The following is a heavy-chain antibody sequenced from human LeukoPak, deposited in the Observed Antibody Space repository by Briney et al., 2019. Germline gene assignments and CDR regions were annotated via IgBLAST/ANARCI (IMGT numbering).Heavy chain of an antibody. J-gene: IGHJ6*02. V-gene: IGHV1-46*01. CDR1: GYTFTSYY. CDR2: INPSGGST. Sequence: ASVKVSCKASGYTFTSYYMHWVRQAPGQGLEWMGIINPSGGSTSYAQKFQGRVTMTRDTSTSTVYMELSSLRSEDTAVYYCARDQGRIVVVPAAPVDYYYYGMDVWGQGTTVTVSS. D-gene: IGHD2-2*01. CDR3: ARDQGRIVVVPAAPVDYYYYGMDV.